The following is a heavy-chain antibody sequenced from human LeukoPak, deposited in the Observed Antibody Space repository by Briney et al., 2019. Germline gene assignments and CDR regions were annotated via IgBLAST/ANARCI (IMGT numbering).Heavy chain of an antibody. V-gene: IGHV3-49*04. Sequence: PGGSLRLSCAASGFTFGDYAMSWVRQAPGKGLEWVGFIRSKAYGGTTEYAASVKGRFTISRDDSKSIAYLQMNSLKTEDTAVYYCTRDFQWPGGKRFDYWGQGTLVTVSS. J-gene: IGHJ4*02. CDR3: TRDFQWPGGKRFDY. CDR1: GFTFGDYA. D-gene: IGHD6-19*01. CDR2: IRSKAYGGTT.